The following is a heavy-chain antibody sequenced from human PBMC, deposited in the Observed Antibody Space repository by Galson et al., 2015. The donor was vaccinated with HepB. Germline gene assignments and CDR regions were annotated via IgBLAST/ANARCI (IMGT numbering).Heavy chain of an antibody. CDR1: GGSISSYY. V-gene: IGHV4-59*01. CDR2: IYNSGST. D-gene: IGHD6-19*01. J-gene: IGHJ3*02. Sequence: SETLSLTCTVFGGSISSYYWSWIRQPPGKGLEWIGYIYNSGSTNYNPSLKSRVTISVDTAKNQFSLTLRSVTAADTAVYYCTRDMRPFTSGWRAFDIWGQGTMVTVSS. CDR3: TRDMRPFTSGWRAFDI.